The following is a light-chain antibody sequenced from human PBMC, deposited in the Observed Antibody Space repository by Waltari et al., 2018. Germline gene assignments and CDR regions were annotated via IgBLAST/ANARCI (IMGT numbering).Light chain of an antibody. CDR2: DVS. J-gene: IGLJ3*02. Sequence: QSALTQPASVSGSRGQSITISCTATCSDVGGYNYVSWFQQHPGRAPKLLIYDVSKRPSGGSNRCSGSKSGNAASLTISGLQAEDEADYYCSSYTSISTLVFGVGTKVTVL. CDR3: SSYTSISTLV. CDR1: CSDVGGYNY. V-gene: IGLV2-14*01.